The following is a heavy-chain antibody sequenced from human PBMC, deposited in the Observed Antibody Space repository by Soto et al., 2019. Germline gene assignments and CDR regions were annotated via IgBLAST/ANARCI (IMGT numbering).Heavy chain of an antibody. J-gene: IGHJ6*02. CDR2: ISSSSSYI. CDR3: ARILGPYGFWGGLPAPYGMDV. CDR1: GFTFSSYS. V-gene: IGHV3-21*01. D-gene: IGHD3-3*01. Sequence: GGSLRPSCAASGFTFSSYSMNWVRQAQGQGLEWVSSISSSSSYIYYADSVKGRFTISRDNAKNSLYRQMNSMRAEDTAVYYCARILGPYGFWGGLPAPYGMDVWGQGTTVTVSS.